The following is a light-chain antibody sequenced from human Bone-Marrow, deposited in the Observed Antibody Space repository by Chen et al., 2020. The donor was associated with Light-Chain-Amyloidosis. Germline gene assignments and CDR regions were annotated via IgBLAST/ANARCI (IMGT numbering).Light chain of an antibody. J-gene: IGLJ2*01. V-gene: IGLV3-25*03. Sequence: SYELTQPPSVSVSPGQTARNTCFGDDLPTKYAYWYQQKPGLAPVLVIHRDTERPSGISERFSGSSSGKTATLTISGVQAEDEADYHCQSADSSGTYEVIFGGGTKLTVL. CDR3: QSADSSGTYEVI. CDR2: RDT. CDR1: DLPTKY.